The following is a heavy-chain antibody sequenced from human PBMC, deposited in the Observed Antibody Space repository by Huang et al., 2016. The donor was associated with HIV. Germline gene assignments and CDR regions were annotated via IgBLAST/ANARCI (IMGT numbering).Heavy chain of an antibody. J-gene: IGHJ3*02. CDR2: ISGSSSYI. V-gene: IGHV3-21*01. Sequence: EVQLVESGGGLVKPGGSLRLSCAASGFTFSDYSMSWVRQAPGKGRQLVSHISGSSSYIYYVASVKGRFAISRDNAKNLLFLQMNSLRAEDTAVYYCARRYNWNYVAHGFDIWGQGTMVTVSS. CDR3: ARRYNWNYVAHGFDI. CDR1: GFTFSDYS. D-gene: IGHD1-7*01.